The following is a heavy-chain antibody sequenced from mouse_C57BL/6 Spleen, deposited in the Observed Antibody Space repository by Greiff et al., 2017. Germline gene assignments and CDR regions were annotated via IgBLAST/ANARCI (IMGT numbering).Heavy chain of an antibody. V-gene: IGHV1-82*01. CDR3: ARRLSYAMDY. CDR2: IYPGDGDT. CDR1: GYAFSSSW. D-gene: IGHD1-2*01. Sequence: VQVVESGPELVKPGASVKISCKASGYAFSSSWMNWVKQRPGKGLEWIGRIYPGDGDTNYNGKFKGKATLTADKSSSTAYMQLSSLTSEDSAVYFCARRLSYAMDYWGQGTSVTVSS. J-gene: IGHJ4*01.